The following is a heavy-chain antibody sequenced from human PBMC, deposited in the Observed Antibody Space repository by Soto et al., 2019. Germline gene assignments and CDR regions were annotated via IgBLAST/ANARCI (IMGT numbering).Heavy chain of an antibody. V-gene: IGHV3-7*01. D-gene: IGHD2-8*02. CDR3: AAPPTGNFYFNH. CDR1: GFTFSSYW. Sequence: GGSLRLSCAASGFTFSSYWMTWLRQAPGKGLEWVANINPDGSAKYYVDSVKGRFTISRDNAKNSLYLQMNSLRVEDTAVYYWAAPPTGNFYFNHGGQGALVPVSP. J-gene: IGHJ1*01. CDR2: INPDGSAK.